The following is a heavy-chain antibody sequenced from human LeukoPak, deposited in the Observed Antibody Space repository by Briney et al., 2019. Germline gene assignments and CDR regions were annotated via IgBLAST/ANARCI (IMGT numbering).Heavy chain of an antibody. Sequence: KSSETPSLTCTVSGGSISSGGYSWSWIRQHPGKGLEWIGYIYYSGSTYYNPSLKSRVTISVDTSKNQFSLKLSSVTAADTAVYYCARSAFIVVVTAPSYYFDYWGQGTLVTVSS. V-gene: IGHV4-31*03. CDR1: GGSISSGGYS. D-gene: IGHD2-21*02. CDR2: IYYSGST. J-gene: IGHJ4*02. CDR3: ARSAFIVVVTAPSYYFDY.